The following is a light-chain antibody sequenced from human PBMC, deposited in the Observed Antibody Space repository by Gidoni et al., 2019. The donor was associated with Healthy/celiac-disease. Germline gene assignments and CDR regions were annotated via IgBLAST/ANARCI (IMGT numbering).Light chain of an antibody. Sequence: AIQMTQSPSSLSASVGDRVTLTCRASQGIRNDLGWDQQKPGKAPKLLIYAASSLQSGVPSRFSGSGSGTDFTLTISSLQPEDFATYYCLQDYNYQWTFGQGTKVEIK. J-gene: IGKJ1*01. CDR1: QGIRND. V-gene: IGKV1-6*01. CDR2: AAS. CDR3: LQDYNYQWT.